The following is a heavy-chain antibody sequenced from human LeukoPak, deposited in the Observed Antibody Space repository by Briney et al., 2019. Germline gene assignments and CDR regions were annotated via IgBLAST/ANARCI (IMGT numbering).Heavy chain of an antibody. J-gene: IGHJ5*02. V-gene: IGHV1-8*01. CDR1: GYTFTSYD. CDR3: ARGFGGFLERWFDP. Sequence: ASVKVSCKASGYTFTSYDINWVRQATGQGLEWMGWMNPNSGNTGYAQKFQGRVTMTRNTSISTAYMELSSLRSEDTAMYYCARGFGGFLERWFDPWGQGTLVTVSS. D-gene: IGHD3-3*01. CDR2: MNPNSGNT.